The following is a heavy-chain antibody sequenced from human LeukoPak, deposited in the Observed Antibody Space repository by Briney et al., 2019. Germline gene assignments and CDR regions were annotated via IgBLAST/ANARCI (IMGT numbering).Heavy chain of an antibody. CDR2: ISGRGDTT. J-gene: IGHJ4*02. Sequence: GGSLRLSCAGSGFTFSNYGMTWVRQAPGKGLEWVSAISGRGDTTRYGESVKGRFTISRDNAKNSLYLQMNSLRAEDTAVYYCARALSYSYGSMDFWGQGTLVIVFS. CDR3: ARALSYSYGSMDF. CDR1: GFTFSNYG. D-gene: IGHD5-18*01. V-gene: IGHV3-21*01.